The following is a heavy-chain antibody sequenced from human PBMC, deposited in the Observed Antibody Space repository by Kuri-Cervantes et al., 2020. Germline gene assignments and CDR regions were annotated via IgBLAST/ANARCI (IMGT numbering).Heavy chain of an antibody. J-gene: IGHJ4*02. V-gene: IGHV1-3*01. Sequence: ASVKVSCKPSGYTFADYVIHWVRQAPGHRLEWMGWINAGNGKTKYSQNFEVRVNITRDTSASTVYMELNSLTSEDTAVYYCARGIADDYWGQGTLVTVSS. CDR2: INAGNGKT. D-gene: IGHD2/OR15-2a*01. CDR3: ARGIADDY. CDR1: GYTFADYV.